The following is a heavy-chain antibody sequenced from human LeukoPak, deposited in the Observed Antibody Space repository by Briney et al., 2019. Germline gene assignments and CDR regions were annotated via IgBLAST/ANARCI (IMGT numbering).Heavy chain of an antibody. D-gene: IGHD2-21*02. CDR3: ARDDGIVVVTAPTDSPHTIDY. V-gene: IGHV4-38-2*02. CDR2: IYHSGST. CDR1: GYSISSGYY. J-gene: IGHJ4*02. Sequence: SETLSLTCAVSGYSISSGYYWGWIRQPPGKGLEWIGSIYHSGSTYYNPSLKSRVTISVDTSKNQSSLKLSSVTAADTAVYYCARDDGIVVVTAPTDSPHTIDYWGQGTLVTVSS.